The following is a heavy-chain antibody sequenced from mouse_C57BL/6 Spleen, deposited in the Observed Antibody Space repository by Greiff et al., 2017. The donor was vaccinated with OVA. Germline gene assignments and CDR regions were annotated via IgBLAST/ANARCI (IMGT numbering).Heavy chain of an antibody. J-gene: IGHJ4*01. CDR2: IFPGSGST. Sequence: VQLQQSGAELMKPGASVKLSCKASGYTFTGYWIEWVKQRPGHGLEWIGEIFPGSGSTNYTEQLKGKATSTADTASNTDYLQLSSLTTEDSAIYYCARRYYGNYGAMDYWGQGTSGTVSS. D-gene: IGHD2-1*01. V-gene: IGHV1-9*01. CDR3: ARRYYGNYGAMDY. CDR1: GYTFTGYW.